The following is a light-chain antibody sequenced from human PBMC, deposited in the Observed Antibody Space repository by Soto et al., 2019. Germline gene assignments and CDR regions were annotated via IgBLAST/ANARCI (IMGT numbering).Light chain of an antibody. Sequence: AIQMTQSPSSLFASVGDRVTITCRTSQGIRNDLDWFQQKPGKAPKLLIYAASNLQSGVPARFSGSGSGTDFPPTIRSLQPEDLATYYCLQKYFYPFTFGPGTKVDIK. V-gene: IGKV1-6*01. CDR2: AAS. CDR1: QGIRND. J-gene: IGKJ3*01. CDR3: LQKYFYPFT.